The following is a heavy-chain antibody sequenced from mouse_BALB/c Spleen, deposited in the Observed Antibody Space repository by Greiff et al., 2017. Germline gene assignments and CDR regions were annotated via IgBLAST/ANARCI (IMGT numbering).Heavy chain of an antibody. D-gene: IGHD6-1*01. J-gene: IGHJ4*01. CDR2: ISDGGSYT. CDR1: GFTFSDYY. Sequence: EVQLVESGGGLVKPGGSLKLSCAASGFTFSDYYMYWVRQTPEKRLEWVATISDGGSYTYYPDSVKGRFTISRDNAKNNLYLQMSSLKSEDTAMYYCAREDSGAMDYWGQGTSVTVSS. V-gene: IGHV5-4*02. CDR3: AREDSGAMDY.